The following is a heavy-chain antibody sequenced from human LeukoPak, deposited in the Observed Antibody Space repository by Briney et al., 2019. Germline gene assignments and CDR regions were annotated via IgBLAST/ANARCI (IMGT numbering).Heavy chain of an antibody. D-gene: IGHD3-3*01. V-gene: IGHV3-23*01. CDR1: GFTFSSYA. J-gene: IGHJ5*02. CDR3: ASGYYTGWFDP. Sequence: GGSLRLSCAASGFTFSSYAMSWVRQAPGKGLEWVSSISDSGGSTSNADSVKGRFTISRDNAKNSLYLQMNSLRAEDTAVYYCASGYYTGWFDPWGQGTLVTVSS. CDR2: ISDSGGST.